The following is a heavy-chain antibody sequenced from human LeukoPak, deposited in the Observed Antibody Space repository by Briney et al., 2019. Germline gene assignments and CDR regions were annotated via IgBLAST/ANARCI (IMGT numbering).Heavy chain of an antibody. CDR3: ARDANHSPADY. CDR1: GGSFSGYY. V-gene: IGHV4-34*01. Sequence: SETLSLTCAVYGGSFSGYYWSWIRQPPGKGLEWIGEINHSGSTSYNPSLKSRVTISVDTSKNQFSLKLSSVTAADTAVYYCARDANHSPADYWGQGTLVTVSS. CDR2: INHSGST. D-gene: IGHD1-14*01. J-gene: IGHJ4*02.